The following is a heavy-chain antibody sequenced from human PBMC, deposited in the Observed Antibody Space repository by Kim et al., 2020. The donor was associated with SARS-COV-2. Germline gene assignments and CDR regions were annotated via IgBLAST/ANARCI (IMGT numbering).Heavy chain of an antibody. Sequence: SETLSLTCAVSGASISSPTYVWNWLRQHPGKGLEWIGYSYFGGSTHYNPSLKSRLTVSLDTSKNRFSLTLRSVTVADTAVYYCASAHKRLWWF. CDR3: ASAHKRLWWF. D-gene: IGHD3-16*01. J-gene: IGHJ5*01. CDR1: GASISSPTYV. CDR2: SYFGGST. V-gene: IGHV4-31*11.